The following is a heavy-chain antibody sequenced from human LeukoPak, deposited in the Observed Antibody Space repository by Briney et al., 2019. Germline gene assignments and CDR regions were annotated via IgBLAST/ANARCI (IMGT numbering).Heavy chain of an antibody. J-gene: IGHJ4*02. CDR1: GFTFSSYS. D-gene: IGHD2-15*01. V-gene: IGHV3-21*01. CDR3: ARDPGIGGLHFDY. CDR2: ISSSSSYI. Sequence: GGSLRLTCAASGFTFSSYSMNWVRQAPGKGLEWVSSISSSSSYIYYADSLKGRFTISRDNAKNSLYLQMNSLRAEDTAVYYCARDPGIGGLHFDYWGQGTLVTVSS.